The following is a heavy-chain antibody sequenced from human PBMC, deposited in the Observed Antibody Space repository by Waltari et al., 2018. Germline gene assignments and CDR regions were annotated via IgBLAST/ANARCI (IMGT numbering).Heavy chain of an antibody. D-gene: IGHD2-21*02. CDR3: ARRFGVVSATRRFDV. CDR2: IYGGRGRT. V-gene: IGHV4-59*12. CDR1: GGSISSNY. J-gene: IGHJ5*02. Sequence: QVQLQESGPGLVKPSETLSLTCAVSGGSISSNYWSWIRQSPGKGLEWIGYIYGGRGRTSDNTAAKSRGTSSADTAKNRVALRRGAVTAADTAVYYCARRFGVVSATRRFDVWGPGVLVTASS.